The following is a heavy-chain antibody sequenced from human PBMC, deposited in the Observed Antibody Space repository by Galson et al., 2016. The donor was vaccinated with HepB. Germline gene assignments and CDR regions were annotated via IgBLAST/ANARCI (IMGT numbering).Heavy chain of an antibody. CDR1: GGSFSGYY. Sequence: ETLSPTCAVYGGSFSGYYWSWIRQPPGKGLEWIGSAFHNGITYYNPSLRSRVTVSVDASRNQFSLKVTSVTAADTAIYYCARADLVVVPTSTEWFDPWGQGTLVIVSS. J-gene: IGHJ5*02. D-gene: IGHD2-2*01. CDR3: ARADLVVVPTSTEWFDP. CDR2: AFHNGIT. V-gene: IGHV4-34*12.